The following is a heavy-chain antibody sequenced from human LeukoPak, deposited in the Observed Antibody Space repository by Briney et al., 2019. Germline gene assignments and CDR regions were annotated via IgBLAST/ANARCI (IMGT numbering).Heavy chain of an antibody. D-gene: IGHD6-13*01. CDR1: GGSISSGSYY. CDR2: IYTGGST. CDR3: ARVTIAAAGGPYYYYYYYMDV. Sequence: PSQTLSLTCTVSGGSISSGSYYWSWIRQPAGKGLEWIGRIYTGGSTNYNPSLKSRVTISVDTSKNQFSLKLSSVTAADTAVYYCARVTIAAAGGPYYYYYYYMDVWGKGTTVTISS. J-gene: IGHJ6*03. V-gene: IGHV4-61*02.